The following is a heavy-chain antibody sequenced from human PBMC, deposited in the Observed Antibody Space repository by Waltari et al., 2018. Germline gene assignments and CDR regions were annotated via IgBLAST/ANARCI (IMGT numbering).Heavy chain of an antibody. D-gene: IGHD2-15*01. J-gene: IGHJ4*02. CDR2: IYYSGCT. Sequence: QLQLQESGPGLVKPSETLSLTCTVSGGSISSSSYYWGWIRQPPGKGLEWIGSIYYSGCTYYNPSLKSRVTISVDTSKNQFSLKLSSVTAADTAVYYCARSPWTTIVVVVAVYFDYWGQGTLVTVSS. V-gene: IGHV4-39*07. CDR1: GGSISSSSYY. CDR3: ARSPWTTIVVVVAVYFDY.